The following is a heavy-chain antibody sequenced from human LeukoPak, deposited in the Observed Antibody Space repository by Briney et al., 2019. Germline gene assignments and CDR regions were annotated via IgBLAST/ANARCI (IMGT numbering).Heavy chain of an antibody. CDR2: IYPGDSDT. V-gene: IGHV5-51*01. Sequence: GESLQISCKGSGYSFTSYWIGWGRRMPGKGGEWMGIIYPGDSDTRYSPSFQGQVTISADKSISTAYLQWGSLKAADTAMYYCARRYGPYNWFDPWGQGTLVTVSS. CDR1: GYSFTSYW. D-gene: IGHD4-17*01. J-gene: IGHJ5*02. CDR3: ARRYGPYNWFDP.